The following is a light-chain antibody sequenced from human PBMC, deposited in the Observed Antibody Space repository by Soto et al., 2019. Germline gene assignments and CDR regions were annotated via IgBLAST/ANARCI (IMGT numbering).Light chain of an antibody. CDR2: DAS. CDR3: QQRSNWALT. J-gene: IGKJ4*01. Sequence: EIVLTQSPATLSLPPGERATLSCRASQSVSSYLAWYQQKPGQAPRLLIYDASNRATGIPARFSGSGSGTDFTLTISSLEPEDFAVYYCQQRSNWALTFGGGTKVDIK. CDR1: QSVSSY. V-gene: IGKV3-11*01.